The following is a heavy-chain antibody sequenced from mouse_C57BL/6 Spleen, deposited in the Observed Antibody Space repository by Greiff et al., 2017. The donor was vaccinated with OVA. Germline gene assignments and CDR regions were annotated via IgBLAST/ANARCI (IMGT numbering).Heavy chain of an antibody. D-gene: IGHD1-1*01. J-gene: IGHJ3*01. CDR3: VGYYGSSSPWFAY. V-gene: IGHV1-81*01. CDR2: IYPRSGNT. Sequence: QVQLQQSGAELARPGASVKLSCKASGYTYTSYGISWVQQRPGPGLEWIGEIYPRSGNTYYNEKFKGKATLTADKSSSTAYMELRSLTSEDSAVYFCVGYYGSSSPWFAYWGQGTLVTVSA. CDR1: GYTYTSYG.